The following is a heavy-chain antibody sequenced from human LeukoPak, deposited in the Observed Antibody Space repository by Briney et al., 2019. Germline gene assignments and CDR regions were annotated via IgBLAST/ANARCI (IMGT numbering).Heavy chain of an antibody. V-gene: IGHV4-61*01. J-gene: IGHJ4*02. CDR3: ARNDYGDVPPDY. CDR2: IYYSGST. Sequence: SETLSLTCTVSGGSISSGSYYWSWIRQPPGKGLEWIGYIYYSGSTSYNSSLKSRVTISVGTSKNQFSLRLSSVTAADTAVYYCARNDYGDVPPDYWGQGTLVTVSS. CDR1: GGSISSGSYY. D-gene: IGHD4-17*01.